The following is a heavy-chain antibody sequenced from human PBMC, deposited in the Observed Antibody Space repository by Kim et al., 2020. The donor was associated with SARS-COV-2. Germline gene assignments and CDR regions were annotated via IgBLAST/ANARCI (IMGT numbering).Heavy chain of an antibody. CDR3: ARESSRRADY. J-gene: IGHJ4*02. CDR2: ST. D-gene: IGHD2-2*01. Sequence: STFYADSVKGRFTISRDNYKNTLFLQLTSLRAEDTALYYCARESSRRADYWGQGTLVTVSS. V-gene: IGHV3-23*01.